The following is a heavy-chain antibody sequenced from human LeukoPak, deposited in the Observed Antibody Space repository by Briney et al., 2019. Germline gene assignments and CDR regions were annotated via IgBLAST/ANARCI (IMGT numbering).Heavy chain of an antibody. V-gene: IGHV4-39*07. CDR2: IYYSGST. Sequence: SETLSLTCTVSGGSISSSSYYWGWIRQPPGKGLEWIGSIYYSGSTYYNPSLKSRVTISVDTSKNQFSLKLSSVTAADTAVYYCASFPGIAAAADYWGQGTLVTVSS. CDR3: ASFPGIAAAADY. D-gene: IGHD6-13*01. CDR1: GGSISSSSYY. J-gene: IGHJ4*02.